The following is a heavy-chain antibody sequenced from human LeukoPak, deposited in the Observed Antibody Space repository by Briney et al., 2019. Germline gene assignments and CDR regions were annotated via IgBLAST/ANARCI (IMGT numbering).Heavy chain of an antibody. V-gene: IGHV1-18*01. D-gene: IGHD6-19*01. Sequence: ASVKVSCKASNYTFTDYGISRVRQAPGQGLEWMGWISTYKGNTNYAQKLQGRVTLTTDTSTSTAYMELRSLRSDDTAVYYCAREKAVSFDYWGQGTLVTVSS. CDR3: AREKAVSFDY. CDR1: NYTFTDYG. J-gene: IGHJ4*02. CDR2: ISTYKGNT.